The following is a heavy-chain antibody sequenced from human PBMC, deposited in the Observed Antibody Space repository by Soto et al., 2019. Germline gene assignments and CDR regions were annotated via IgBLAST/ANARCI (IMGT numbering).Heavy chain of an antibody. CDR1: GFTLSKFG. Sequence: QEQLVESGGGVVQPGGSLRLSCEVSGFTLSKFGMHWVRQAPGKGLEWVAVLWYGGSNRYYAASVKGRFTVSGDSTKNAVSLQMNSLTAEDTAVYYCGRPPKAPFYYMDVWGKGATVTVSS. CDR3: GRPPKAPFYYMDV. V-gene: IGHV3-33*01. CDR2: LWYGGSNR. J-gene: IGHJ6*03.